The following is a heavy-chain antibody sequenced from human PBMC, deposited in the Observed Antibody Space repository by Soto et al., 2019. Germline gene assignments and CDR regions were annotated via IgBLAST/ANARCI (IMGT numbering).Heavy chain of an antibody. J-gene: IGHJ4*02. CDR1: GGSISSGGYY. Sequence: PSETLSLTCTVSGGSISSGGYYWSWIRQHPGKGLEWIGYIYYSGSTYYNPSLKSRVTISVDTSKNQFSLKLSSVTAADTAVYYCARDGQEGRPFDYWGQGTLVTVS. CDR2: IYYSGST. V-gene: IGHV4-31*03. D-gene: IGHD3-10*01. CDR3: ARDGQEGRPFDY.